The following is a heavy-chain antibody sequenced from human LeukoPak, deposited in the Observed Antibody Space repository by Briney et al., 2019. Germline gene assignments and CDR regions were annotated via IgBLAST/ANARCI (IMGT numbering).Heavy chain of an antibody. D-gene: IGHD1-26*01. CDR3: AHSVGATPYY. CDR2: ISWNSGSI. V-gene: IGHV3-9*01. J-gene: IGHJ4*02. Sequence: GRSLRLSCAASGFTFDDYAMHWVRQAPGKGLEWVSGISWNSGSIGYADSVKGRFTISRDNAKNSLYLQMNSLRAEDPALYYCAHSVGATPYYWGQGTLVTVSS. CDR1: GFTFDDYA.